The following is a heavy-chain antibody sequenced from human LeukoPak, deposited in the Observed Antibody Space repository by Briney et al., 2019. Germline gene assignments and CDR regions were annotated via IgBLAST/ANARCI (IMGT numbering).Heavy chain of an antibody. J-gene: IGHJ6*02. V-gene: IGHV4-30-4*01. Sequence: SQTLSLTCTVSGGSISSGDYYWSWIRQPPGKGLEWIGYIYYSGSTYYNPSLKSRVTISVDTSKNQFSLKLSSVTAADTAVYYCSATIVVLTGYYYGMSVWGQGTTVTVSS. CDR2: IYYSGST. CDR1: GGSISSGDYY. CDR3: SATIVVLTGYYYGMSV. D-gene: IGHD2/OR15-2a*01.